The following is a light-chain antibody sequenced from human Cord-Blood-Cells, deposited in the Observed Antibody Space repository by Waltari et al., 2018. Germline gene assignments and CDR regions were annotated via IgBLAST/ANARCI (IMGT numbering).Light chain of an antibody. CDR2: DVS. CDR3: SSYTSSLYV. CDR1: SSDVGGYHY. J-gene: IGLJ1*01. V-gene: IGLV2-14*03. Sequence: QSALTQPASVSGSPGQSITISCTGPSSDVGGYHYFSWYQQHPGKAPKLMIYDVSNRPSGVSNRFSGSKSGNTASLTISGLQAEDEADYYCSSYTSSLYVFGTGTKVTVL.